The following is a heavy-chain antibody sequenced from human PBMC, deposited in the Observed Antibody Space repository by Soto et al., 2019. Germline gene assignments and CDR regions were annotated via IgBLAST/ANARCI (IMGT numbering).Heavy chain of an antibody. V-gene: IGHV4-61*01. CDR3: ARGSGSYYAY. J-gene: IGHJ4*02. CDR1: GASVSSGNYY. D-gene: IGHD1-26*01. CDR2: ISYSGST. Sequence: SXTLSLTCTVSGASVSSGNYYWSWIRQPPGKGLECIGYISYSGSTNYNPSLKSRVTISIDTSKNQFSLKLSSVTAADTAVYYCARGSGSYYAYWGQGTLVTVSS.